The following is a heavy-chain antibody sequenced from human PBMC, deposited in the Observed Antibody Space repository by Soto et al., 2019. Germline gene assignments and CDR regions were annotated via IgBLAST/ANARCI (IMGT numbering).Heavy chain of an antibody. D-gene: IGHD4-17*01. V-gene: IGHV4-4*02. CDR3: SRSTVTEDY. CDR1: GASISSDNW. J-gene: IGHJ4*02. Sequence: QVQLQESGPGLVKPSGTLSLTCAVSGASISSDNWWSWVRQPPGNGLEWIGEIYHSGSTNYNSSLKSRVTISIDKSKNHFSLNLSSVTAADTAVYYCSRSTVTEDYWGQGTLVTVSS. CDR2: IYHSGST.